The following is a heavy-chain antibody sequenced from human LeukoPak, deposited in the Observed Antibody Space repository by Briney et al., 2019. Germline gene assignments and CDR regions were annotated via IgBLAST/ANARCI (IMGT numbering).Heavy chain of an antibody. Sequence: PSETLSLTCTVSGGSISSSYYYWGWIRQPPGKGLEWIGSIYSSGSTNYNPSLKSRVTISVDTSKNQFSLKLSSVTAADTAVYYCATKGYSYGTIDYWGQGTLVTVSS. D-gene: IGHD5-18*01. CDR1: GGSISSSYYY. CDR2: IYSSGST. J-gene: IGHJ4*02. CDR3: ATKGYSYGTIDY. V-gene: IGHV4-39*07.